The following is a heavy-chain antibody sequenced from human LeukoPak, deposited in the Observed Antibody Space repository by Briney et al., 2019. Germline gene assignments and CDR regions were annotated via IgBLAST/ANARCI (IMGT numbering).Heavy chain of an antibody. D-gene: IGHD6-19*01. Sequence: GGSLRLSCAASGFTVSSNYMSWVRQAPGKGLEWVSYISSSSSYTNYADSVKGRFTISRVNAKNSLYLQMNSLRAEDTAVYYCARVTGWYFDYWGQGTLVTVSS. V-gene: IGHV3-11*05. CDR1: GFTVSSNY. CDR3: ARVTGWYFDY. J-gene: IGHJ4*02. CDR2: ISSSSSYT.